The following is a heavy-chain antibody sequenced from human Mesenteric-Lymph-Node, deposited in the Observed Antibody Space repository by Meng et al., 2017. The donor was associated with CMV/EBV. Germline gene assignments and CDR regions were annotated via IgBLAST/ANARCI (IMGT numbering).Heavy chain of an antibody. D-gene: IGHD3-9*01. J-gene: IGHJ2*01. Sequence: SVSSGSHYWSWIRQPPGKGLEWIGHISNSGNTNYNPSFKSRVTMSVDTSKNQFSLKLTSVTAADTAVYYCARDLTGYRQYYWYFDLWGRGTLVTVSS. CDR2: ISNSGNT. CDR1: SVSSGSHY. CDR3: ARDLTGYRQYYWYFDL. V-gene: IGHV4-61*01.